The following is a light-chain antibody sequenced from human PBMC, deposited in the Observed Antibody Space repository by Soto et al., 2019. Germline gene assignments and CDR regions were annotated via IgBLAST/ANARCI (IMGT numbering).Light chain of an antibody. J-gene: IGKJ4*01. CDR3: QQRSDWPST. CDR1: RSVSRY. Sequence: EIVLTQFPATWFLFPGERATFSCRASRSVSRYLAWYQQKPGQAPRLPIYDASNRATGIPARFSGSGSGTDFTLTISSLEPEDFAVYYCQQRSDWPSTFGGGTKVQIK. CDR2: DAS. V-gene: IGKV3-11*01.